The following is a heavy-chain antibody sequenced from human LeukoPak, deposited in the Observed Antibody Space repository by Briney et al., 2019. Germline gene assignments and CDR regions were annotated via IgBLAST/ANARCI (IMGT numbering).Heavy chain of an antibody. CDR1: VGSISSSSYY. D-gene: IGHD5-24*01. CDR3: ARGSQMATIRAHFDY. J-gene: IGHJ4*02. CDR2: IYYSGST. Sequence: SETLSLTCTVPVGSISSSSYYWGWIRQPPGKGLEWNGSIYYSGSTYYNPSLKSRVTISVDTSKNQFSLKLSSVTAADTAVYYCARGSQMATIRAHFDYWGQGTLVTVSS. V-gene: IGHV4-39*07.